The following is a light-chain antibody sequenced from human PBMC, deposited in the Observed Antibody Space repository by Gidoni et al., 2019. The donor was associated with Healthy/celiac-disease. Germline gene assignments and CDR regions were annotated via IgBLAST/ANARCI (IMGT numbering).Light chain of an antibody. CDR3: QAWDSSTWV. V-gene: IGLV3-1*01. J-gene: IGLJ1*01. CDR2: QDS. Sequence: SYELTPPPSVSVSPGQTASITCSGDKLGDKYACWYQQKPGQSPLLVIYQDSKRPSGIPERFSGSNSGNTASLTISGTQAMDEADYYCQAWDSSTWVFGTGTKVTVL. CDR1: KLGDKY.